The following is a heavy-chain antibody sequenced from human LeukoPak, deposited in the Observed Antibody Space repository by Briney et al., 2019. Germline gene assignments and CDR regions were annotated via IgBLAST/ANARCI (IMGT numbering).Heavy chain of an antibody. CDR1: GGSISSGGYY. V-gene: IGHV4-61*08. CDR3: ARGGYYYDSSGPYAYAFDI. CDR2: IYYSGST. D-gene: IGHD3-22*01. Sequence: SETLSLTCTVSGGSISSGGYYWSWIRQHPGKGLEWIGYIYYSGSTNYNPSLKSRVTISVDTSKNQFSLKLSSVTAADTAVYYCARGGYYYDSSGPYAYAFDIWGQGTMVTVSS. J-gene: IGHJ3*02.